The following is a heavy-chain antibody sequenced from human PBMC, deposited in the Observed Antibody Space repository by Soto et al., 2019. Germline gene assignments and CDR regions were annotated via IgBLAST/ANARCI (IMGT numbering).Heavy chain of an antibody. J-gene: IGHJ4*02. D-gene: IGHD2-15*01. V-gene: IGHV3-74*01. CDR1: GFTFSSYW. Sequence: EVQLVESGGGLVQPGGSLRLYCAASGFTFSSYWMHWVRQAPGTGLVWISRINTDGSSTSYVDSVQGRFTISRDNGKNTLFLQMNSLRGEDTAVYYCARRGSGVTRGLHYWGQGTLVTVSS. CDR2: INTDGSST. CDR3: ARRGSGVTRGLHY.